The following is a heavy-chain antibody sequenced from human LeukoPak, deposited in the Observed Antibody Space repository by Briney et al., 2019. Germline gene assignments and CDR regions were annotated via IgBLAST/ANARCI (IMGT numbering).Heavy chain of an antibody. CDR3: ARHHYYGSGSYSWFDP. CDR1: GYTFASYG. D-gene: IGHD3-10*01. V-gene: IGHV1-18*01. J-gene: IGHJ5*02. Sequence: ASVKVSCKASGYTFASYGISWVRQAPGQGLEWMGWISAYNGNTNYAQKLQGRVTMTTDTSTSTAYMELRSLRSDDTAVYYCARHHYYGSGSYSWFDPWGQGTLVTVSS. CDR2: ISAYNGNT.